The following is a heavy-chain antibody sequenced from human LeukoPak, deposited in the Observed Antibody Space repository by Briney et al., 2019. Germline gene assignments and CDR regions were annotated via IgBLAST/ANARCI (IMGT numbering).Heavy chain of an antibody. D-gene: IGHD6-19*01. J-gene: IGHJ6*02. Sequence: PGGSLRLSCAASGFTVSTNFMSWVRQAPGKGLEWVSVIYSDSRTSYADSVRGRFTISRDNSKNMLHLQMSSLRAEDTAVYYCARELVAGGGRRGMDVRGQGTTVTVSS. V-gene: IGHV3-66*01. CDR3: ARELVAGGGRRGMDV. CDR1: GFTVSTNF. CDR2: IYSDSRT.